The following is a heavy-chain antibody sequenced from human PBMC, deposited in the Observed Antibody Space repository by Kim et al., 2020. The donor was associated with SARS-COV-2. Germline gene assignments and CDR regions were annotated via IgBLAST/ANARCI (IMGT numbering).Heavy chain of an antibody. V-gene: IGHV1-69*02. D-gene: IGHD6-13*01. CDR3: ASPTAAGIFHFDY. J-gene: IGHJ4*02. Sequence: YAQKFQGRVTITADKSTSTAYMELSSLRSEDTAVYYCASPTAAGIFHFDYWGQGTLVTVSS.